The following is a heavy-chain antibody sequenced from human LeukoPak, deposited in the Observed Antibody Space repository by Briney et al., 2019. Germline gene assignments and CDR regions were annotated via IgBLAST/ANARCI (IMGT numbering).Heavy chain of an antibody. CDR1: GYSISSGYY. CDR3: ARSHSVWTSFDY. CDR2: IYYSGST. Sequence: SETLSLTCAVSGYSISSGYYWGWIRQPPGKGLEWIGYIYYSGSTNYNPSLKSRVTISVDTSKNQFSLKLSSVTAADTAVYYCARSHSVWTSFDYWGQGSLVTVSS. D-gene: IGHD3/OR15-3a*01. J-gene: IGHJ4*02. V-gene: IGHV4-61*01.